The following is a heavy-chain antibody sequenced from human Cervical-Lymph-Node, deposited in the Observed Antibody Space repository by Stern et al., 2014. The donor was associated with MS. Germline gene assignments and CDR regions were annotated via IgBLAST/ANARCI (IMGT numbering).Heavy chain of an antibody. V-gene: IGHV3-30-3*01. CDR3: ARGGRGVGLEY. CDR1: GFTFSTYA. CDR2: VSYDGTQS. D-gene: IGHD3-10*01. J-gene: IGHJ4*02. Sequence: VQLEESGGGVVRPGRSLSLSCVASGFTFSTYAMHWVRQAPGKGLEWLAFVSYDGTQSNSPDSVKARFTISRDNSKNTLYLHMNSLRDEDTAVYFCARGGRGVGLEYWGQGALVTVSS.